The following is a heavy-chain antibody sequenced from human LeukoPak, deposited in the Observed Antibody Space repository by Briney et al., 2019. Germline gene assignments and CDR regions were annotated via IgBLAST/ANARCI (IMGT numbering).Heavy chain of an antibody. Sequence: GGSLRLSCAASGFTVGTNSMTWVGQSPGKGLEWVSVIYSGGSTYYADSVNGRFTISRDNSRNTLFLQMNSLRAEDTALYYCASAREYCGSAECYECFQYWGQGTLVTVSS. CDR2: IYSGGST. J-gene: IGHJ1*01. CDR3: ASAREYCGSAECYECFQY. V-gene: IGHV3-53*01. D-gene: IGHD2-21*01. CDR1: GFTVGTNS.